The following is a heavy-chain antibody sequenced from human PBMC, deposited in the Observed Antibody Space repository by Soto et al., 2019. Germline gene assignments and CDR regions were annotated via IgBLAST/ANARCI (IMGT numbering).Heavy chain of an antibody. V-gene: IGHV3-21*01. Sequence: PGGSLRLSCAASGLVFSDFQFNWVRQAPGGGLEWLSSITGTSAFTEYAESIEGRFTISRDNPNKLLFLHMDNLRPEDTAVYYCARDNLAFQGAFDLWGQGTLVTVS. CDR1: GLVFSDFQ. CDR2: ITGTSAFT. D-gene: IGHD3-16*01. J-gene: IGHJ4*02. CDR3: ARDNLAFQGAFDL.